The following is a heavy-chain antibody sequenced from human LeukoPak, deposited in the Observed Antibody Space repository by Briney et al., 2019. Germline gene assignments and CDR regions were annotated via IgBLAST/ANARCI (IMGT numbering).Heavy chain of an antibody. V-gene: IGHV4-34*01. CDR2: INHSGST. CDR3: ARGNTKRDSGTLYYPHYYYYGMDV. Sequence: SETLSLTCAVYGGSFSGYYWSWIRQPPGKGLEWIGEINHSGSTNYNPSLKSRVTISVDTSKNQFSLKLSSVTAADTAVYYCARGNTKRDSGTLYYPHYYYYGMDVWGQGTTVTVSS. J-gene: IGHJ6*02. D-gene: IGHD3-10*01. CDR1: GGSFSGYY.